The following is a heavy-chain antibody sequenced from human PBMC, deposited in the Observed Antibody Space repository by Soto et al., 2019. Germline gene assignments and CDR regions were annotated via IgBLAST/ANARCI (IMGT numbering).Heavy chain of an antibody. J-gene: IGHJ6*02. D-gene: IGHD3-3*01. V-gene: IGHV5-10-1*01. CDR3: ARRGYDFWSGLDV. CDR1: EYNFTIDC. Sequence: PGESMKISCKGAEYNFTIDCIIWGRQMPGKGLEWMGNIDPTDSFTNYSPSFQGHVTISTDKSMSTAYLQWGTLKASDTAMYYCARRGYDFWSGLDVWGQGTTVTVSS. CDR2: IDPTDSFT.